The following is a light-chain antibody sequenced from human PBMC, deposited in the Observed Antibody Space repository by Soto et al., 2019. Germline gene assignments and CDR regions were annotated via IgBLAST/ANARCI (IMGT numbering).Light chain of an antibody. Sequence: QSALTQPASVSGSPGQSITISCTGTSSDVGGYNYVSWYQQHPGNAPKLMIYEVSNRPSGVSTRFSGSKSGNTASLTISGLQAEDEANYYCRSYTISSTVVFGGGTKLTVL. CDR1: SSDVGGYNY. CDR3: RSYTISSTVV. CDR2: EVS. V-gene: IGLV2-14*01. J-gene: IGLJ2*01.